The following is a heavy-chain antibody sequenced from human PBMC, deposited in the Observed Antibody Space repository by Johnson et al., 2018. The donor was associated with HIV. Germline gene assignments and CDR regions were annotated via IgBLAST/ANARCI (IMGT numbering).Heavy chain of an antibody. V-gene: IGHV3-7*01. Sequence: VQLVESGGGLVQPGGSLRLSCAASGFTFSSYWMSWVRQAPGKGLEWVANIKHDGSEKYYVDSVKGRFTISRDNAKNSLYLQMNSLRAEDTAVYYCARDPQQWLDVGAFDIWGQGTMVTVSS. CDR2: IKHDGSEK. D-gene: IGHD6-19*01. CDR3: ARDPQQWLDVGAFDI. J-gene: IGHJ3*02. CDR1: GFTFSSYW.